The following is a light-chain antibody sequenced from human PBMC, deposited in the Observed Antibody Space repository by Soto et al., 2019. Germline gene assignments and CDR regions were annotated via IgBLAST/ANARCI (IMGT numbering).Light chain of an antibody. CDR3: QQRSNWLIFT. V-gene: IGKV3-11*01. CDR1: QSVSSY. CDR2: DAS. Sequence: EIVLTQSPATLSLSPGERATLSCRASQSVSSYLAWYQQKPGQAPRLLIYDASNRATGIPARFSGSGSGTDVTLTISSLGPEDFAVYYCQQRSNWLIFTFGPGTKVDIK. J-gene: IGKJ3*01.